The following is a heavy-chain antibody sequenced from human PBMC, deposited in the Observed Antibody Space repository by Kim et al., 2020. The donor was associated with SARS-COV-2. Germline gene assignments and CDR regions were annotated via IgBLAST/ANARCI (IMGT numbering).Heavy chain of an antibody. V-gene: IGHV1-8*01. D-gene: IGHD3-16*01. CDR3: ATKFGHGAYPLHY. J-gene: IGHJ4*02. Sequence: YAPECQDRVSMSRDTSISTAYMELTSLRSEDTAIYYCATKFGHGAYPLHYWGQGTLVTVSS.